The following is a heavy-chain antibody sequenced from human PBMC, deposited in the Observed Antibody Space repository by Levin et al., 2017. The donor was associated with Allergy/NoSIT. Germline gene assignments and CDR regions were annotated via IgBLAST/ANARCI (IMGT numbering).Heavy chain of an antibody. CDR1: GGTFSSYA. Sequence: KISCKASGGTFSSYAISWVRQAPGQGLEWMGRIIPILGIANYAQKFQGRVTITADKSTSTAYMELSSLRSEDTAVYYCASRISYYDSSGYPNWFDPWGQGTLVTVSS. D-gene: IGHD3-22*01. V-gene: IGHV1-69*04. J-gene: IGHJ5*02. CDR2: IIPILGIA. CDR3: ASRISYYDSSGYPNWFDP.